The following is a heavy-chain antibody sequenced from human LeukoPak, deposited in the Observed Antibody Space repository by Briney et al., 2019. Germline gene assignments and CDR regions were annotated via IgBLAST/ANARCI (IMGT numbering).Heavy chain of an antibody. CDR2: IPGIGGNT. Sequence: GGSLRLSCAASGFTFNSYAMSWVRQAPGKGLEWVSAIPGIGGNTYYADSVKGRFTISRDNSKNTLYRQMDSLSAEDTAVYYCARGGRFTSGWRGAFDSWGQGTLVTVSS. J-gene: IGHJ4*02. CDR3: ARGGRFTSGWRGAFDS. D-gene: IGHD6-19*01. V-gene: IGHV3-23*01. CDR1: GFTFNSYA.